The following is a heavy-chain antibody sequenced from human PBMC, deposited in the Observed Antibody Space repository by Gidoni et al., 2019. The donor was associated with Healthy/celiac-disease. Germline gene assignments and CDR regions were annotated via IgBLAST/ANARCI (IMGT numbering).Heavy chain of an antibody. CDR3: AALSSSWYGGWFDP. Sequence: QMQLVQSGPEVKKPGTSVKVSCKASGFTFTSPAMQWVRQARGQRLEWIGWIVVGSGNTNYAQKFQERVTITRDMSTSTAYMELSSLRSEDTAVYYCAALSSSWYGGWFDPWGQGTLVTVSS. D-gene: IGHD6-13*01. J-gene: IGHJ5*02. V-gene: IGHV1-58*02. CDR1: GFTFTSPA. CDR2: IVVGSGNT.